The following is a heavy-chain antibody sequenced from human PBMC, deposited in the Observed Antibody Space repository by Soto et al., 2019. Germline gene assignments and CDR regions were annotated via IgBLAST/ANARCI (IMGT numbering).Heavy chain of an antibody. CDR3: ARDNLAVQGAVGL. CDR1: GFMFSDYA. CDR2: VSANADGT. Sequence: GGSMSLSCATSGFMFSDYAMNWVRQAPGKGLEWVSFVSANADGTFYADSVKGRFSISRDNSKNILYLQMDNLRPEDTAVYYCARDNLAVQGAVGLWGQGTLVTVSS. V-gene: IGHV3-23*01. J-gene: IGHJ4*02. D-gene: IGHD3-10*02.